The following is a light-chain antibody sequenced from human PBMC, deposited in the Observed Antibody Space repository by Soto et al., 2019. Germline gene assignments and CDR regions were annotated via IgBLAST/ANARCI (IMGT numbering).Light chain of an antibody. Sequence: QSALTQPASVSGSPGQSITISCSGANIDIGTAVSWYQQHPGKAPRLIIYEVSNRPSGISNRFSASKSDNTASLTISGLQAEDEADYYCSSYIANSRVFGGGTQLTVL. CDR3: SSYIANSRV. CDR1: NIDIGTA. J-gene: IGLJ7*01. V-gene: IGLV2-14*01. CDR2: EVS.